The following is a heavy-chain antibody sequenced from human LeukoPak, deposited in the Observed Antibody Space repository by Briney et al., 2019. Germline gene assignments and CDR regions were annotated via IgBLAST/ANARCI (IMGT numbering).Heavy chain of an antibody. Sequence: SVKVSCKASGGTFSSYAISWVRQAPGQGLEWMGGIIPIFGTANYAQKFQGRVTITADESTSTAYMELSSLRSEDTDVYYCASQVPAAHFDYWGQGTLVTVSS. CDR1: GGTFSSYA. CDR2: IIPIFGTA. J-gene: IGHJ4*02. CDR3: ASQVPAAHFDY. D-gene: IGHD2-2*01. V-gene: IGHV1-69*01.